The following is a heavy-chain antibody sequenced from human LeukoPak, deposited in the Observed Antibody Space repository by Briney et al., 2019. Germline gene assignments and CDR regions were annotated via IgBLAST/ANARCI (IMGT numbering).Heavy chain of an antibody. J-gene: IGHJ6*03. CDR3: ARDLLGSSSLLYYYYYMDV. V-gene: IGHV1-2*02. Sequence: ASVKVSCKASGYTFTGYYMHWVRQAPGQGLEWMGWINPNSGGTNYAQKFQGRVTMTRDTSISTAYMELSRLRSDDTAVYYCARDLLGSSSLLYYYYYMDVWGKGTTVTISS. CDR1: GYTFTGYY. D-gene: IGHD6-6*01. CDR2: INPNSGGT.